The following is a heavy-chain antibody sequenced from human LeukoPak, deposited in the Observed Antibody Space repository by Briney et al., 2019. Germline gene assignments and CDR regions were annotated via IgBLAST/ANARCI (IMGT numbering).Heavy chain of an antibody. Sequence: GGSLRLSCAASGFTFTRYTMHWVRQAPGKGLEWVAVVLYDGSNKYYADSVKGRFTLSRDNSKNTLSLQMNTLRADDTAVYYCVRDNYGGILDFWGQGTLVTVSS. J-gene: IGHJ4*02. V-gene: IGHV3-30*04. CDR3: VRDNYGGILDF. D-gene: IGHD2-21*01. CDR2: VLYDGSNK. CDR1: GFTFTRYT.